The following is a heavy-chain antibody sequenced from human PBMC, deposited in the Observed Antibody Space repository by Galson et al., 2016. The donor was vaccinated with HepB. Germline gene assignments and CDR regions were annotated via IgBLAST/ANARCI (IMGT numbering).Heavy chain of an antibody. CDR1: GASISSGTYN. D-gene: IGHD2-15*01. CDR3: ARHEKIVVVVDATTGGADWFDP. Sequence: SETLSLTCSVSGASISSGTYNWGWIRQPPGKGLEWIGSFYFGGRTDYNPSLQSRVTLSVDTSKNQIFLTLTSVTAADTAVYYCARHEKIVVVVDATTGGADWFDPWGQGTRVTVSS. J-gene: IGHJ5*02. CDR2: FYFGGRT. V-gene: IGHV4-39*01.